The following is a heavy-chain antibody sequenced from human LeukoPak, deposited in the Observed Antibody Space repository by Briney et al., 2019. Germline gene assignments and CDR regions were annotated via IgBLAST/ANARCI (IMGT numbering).Heavy chain of an antibody. V-gene: IGHV4-4*02. J-gene: IGHJ3*02. CDR3: ARDESYSGSYYPDAFDI. CDR1: GGSISSNNW. Sequence: SETLSLTCAVSGGSISSNNWWIWVRQSPEEGLEWIGEIYHDGSTNYNPSLKSRVTISMDKSKNQLSLKLNFVTAADTAVYYCARDESYSGSYYPDAFDIWGQGTMVTVSS. CDR2: IYHDGST. D-gene: IGHD1-26*01.